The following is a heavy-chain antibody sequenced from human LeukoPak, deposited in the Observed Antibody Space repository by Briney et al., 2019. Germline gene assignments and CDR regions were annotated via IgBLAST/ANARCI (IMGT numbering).Heavy chain of an antibody. CDR1: GFTFSGYA. CDR2: ISYDGNNK. V-gene: IGHV3-30-3*01. J-gene: IGHJ4*02. CDR3: ATLVATTRFDY. Sequence: PGGSLRLSCAASGFTFSGYAMHWVRQAPGKGLEWVAVISYDGNNKYYADSVKGRFTISRDNAKNSLYLQMSSLRADDMAVYYCATLVATTRFDYWGQGTLVTVSS. D-gene: IGHD5-12*01.